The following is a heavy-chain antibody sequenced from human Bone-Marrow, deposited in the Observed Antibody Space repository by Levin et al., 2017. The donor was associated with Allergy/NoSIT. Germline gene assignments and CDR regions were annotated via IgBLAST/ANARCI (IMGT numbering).Heavy chain of an antibody. V-gene: IGHV4-59*01. J-gene: IGHJ4*02. CDR1: GVSMSPYY. CDR3: AGDSTTWHRSGW. CDR2: IRYSGST. D-gene: IGHD6-13*01. Sequence: SETLSLTCTVSGVSMSPYYWSWIRQPPGKGLEWIGDIRYSGSTDYNPSLESRVTISLDTSNHQFSLKMTSVTAADTAVYYCAGDSTTWHRSGWWGQGTLVTVSS.